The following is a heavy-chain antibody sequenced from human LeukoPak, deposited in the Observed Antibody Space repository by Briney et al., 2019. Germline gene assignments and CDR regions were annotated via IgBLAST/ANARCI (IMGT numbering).Heavy chain of an antibody. D-gene: IGHD4-17*01. CDR2: ISGSGGST. J-gene: IGHJ4*02. CDR1: GFTFSSYA. V-gene: IGHV3-23*01. Sequence: GGSLRLSCAASGFTFSSYAMSWVRQAPGKGLEWVSAISGSGGSTYSADSVKGRFTVSRDNSKNTLYLQMNSLRADDTAVYYCARHKENYGDSCLDDDWGQGTLVTVSS. CDR3: ARHKENYGDSCLDDD.